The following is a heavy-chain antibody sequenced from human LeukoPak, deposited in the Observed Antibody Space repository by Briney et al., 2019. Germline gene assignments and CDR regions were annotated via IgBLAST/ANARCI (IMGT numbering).Heavy chain of an antibody. D-gene: IGHD3-22*01. CDR1: GYTFTSYY. Sequence: GASVKVSCKASGYTFTSYYMHWVRQAPGQGLEWMGIINPSGGSTSYAQKFQGRVTMTRDTSTSTVYMELSSLRSEDTAVYYCAREAPLADYYDSSGLNYFDYWGQGTLVTVSS. V-gene: IGHV1-46*01. CDR2: INPSGGST. CDR3: AREAPLADYYDSSGLNYFDY. J-gene: IGHJ4*02.